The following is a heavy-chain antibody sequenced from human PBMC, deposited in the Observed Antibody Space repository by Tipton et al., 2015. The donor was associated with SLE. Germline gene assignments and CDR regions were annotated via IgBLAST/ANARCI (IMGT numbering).Heavy chain of an antibody. CDR1: GGTFSTYA. J-gene: IGHJ4*02. CDR2: IIPLLGST. CDR3: TRDDYDSRIDGYDY. Sequence: QVQLVQSGAEVKKTGASVKVSCKASGGTFSTYAFSWVRQVPGQGIEWVGGIIPLLGSTHYAQKFQGRVTFTTDESTYTAYMELSSLRSDDTAVYYCTRDDYDSRIDGYDYWGQGTLVTVPS. V-gene: IGHV1-69*01. D-gene: IGHD3-22*01.